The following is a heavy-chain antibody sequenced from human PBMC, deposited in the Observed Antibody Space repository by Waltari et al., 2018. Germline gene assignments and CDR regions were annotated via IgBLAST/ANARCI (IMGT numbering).Heavy chain of an antibody. V-gene: IGHV4-59*01. J-gene: IGHJ6*02. CDR1: GGSISSYY. CDR2: IYYSGST. CDR3: AGRYSRSPIYYYYYYGMDV. D-gene: IGHD6-6*01. Sequence: QVQLQESGPGLVKPSETLSLTCTVSGGSISSYYWSWIRQPPGKGLEWIGYIYYSGSTNYNPSLKSRVTISVDTSKNQFSLKLSSVTAADTAVYYCAGRYSRSPIYYYYYYGMDVWGQGTTVTVSS.